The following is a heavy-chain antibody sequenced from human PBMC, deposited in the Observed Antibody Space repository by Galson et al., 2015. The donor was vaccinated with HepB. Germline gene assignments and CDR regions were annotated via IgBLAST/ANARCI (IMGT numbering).Heavy chain of an antibody. CDR3: AKDLGSHSRGPDY. J-gene: IGHJ4*02. CDR1: GFTFSSYG. Sequence: SLRLSCAASGFTFSSYGMHWVRQAPGKGLEWVAVISYDGSNKYYADSVKGRFTISRDNSKNTLYLQMNSLRAEDTAVYYCAKDLGSHSRGPDYWGQGTLVTVSS. CDR2: ISYDGSNK. D-gene: IGHD6-13*01. V-gene: IGHV3-30*18.